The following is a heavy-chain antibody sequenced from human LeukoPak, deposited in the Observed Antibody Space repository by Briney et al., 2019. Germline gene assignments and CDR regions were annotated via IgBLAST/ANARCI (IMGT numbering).Heavy chain of an antibody. CDR1: GFTFSSYW. V-gene: IGHV3-74*01. J-gene: IGHJ3*02. CDR3: ARESWSIAAAGLDAFDI. Sequence: PGGSLRLSCAASGFTFSSYWMHWVRQAPGKGLVWVSRINSDGSSTSYADSVKGRFTISRDNAKNTLYLQMNSLRAEDTAVYYCARESWSIAAAGLDAFDIWGQGTMVTVSS. D-gene: IGHD6-13*01. CDR2: INSDGSST.